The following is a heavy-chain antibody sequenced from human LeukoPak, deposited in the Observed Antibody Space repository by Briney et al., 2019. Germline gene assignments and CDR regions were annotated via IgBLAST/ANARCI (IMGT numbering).Heavy chain of an antibody. CDR1: GGSISSGSYY. V-gene: IGHV4-61*02. CDR3: ARGRKYILTGYYRTYYYYYMDV. J-gene: IGHJ6*03. Sequence: PSQTLSLTCTVSGGSISSGSYYWSWIRQPAGKGLEWIGRIYTSGSTYYNPSLKSRVTISVDTSKNQFSLKLSSVTAADTAVYYCARGRKYILTGYYRTYYYYYMDVWGKGTTVTVSS. CDR2: IYTSGST. D-gene: IGHD3-9*01.